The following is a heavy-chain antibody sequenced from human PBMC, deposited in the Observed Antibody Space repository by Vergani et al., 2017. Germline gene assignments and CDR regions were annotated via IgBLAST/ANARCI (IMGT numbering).Heavy chain of an antibody. D-gene: IGHD1-7*01. CDR3: AKIPQITGTALVVDY. V-gene: IGHV3-30*18. J-gene: IGHJ4*02. CDR1: GFPFSRYG. Sequence: QVQLVESGGGVVQPGRSLRLSCAASGFPFSRYGMHWVRQAPGKGLEWVAVRSYEGSSKYYADSVKGRFTITRDNSKNTLYLQMNSLRAEDTAVYYGAKIPQITGTALVVDYWGQGTLVTVSS. CDR2: RSYEGSSK.